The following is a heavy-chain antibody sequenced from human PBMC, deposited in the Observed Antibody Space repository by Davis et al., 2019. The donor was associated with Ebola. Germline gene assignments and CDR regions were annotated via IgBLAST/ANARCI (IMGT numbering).Heavy chain of an antibody. CDR2: IAPRDSGT. CDR1: GYTFTDSY. CDR3: AREVKGLGWDFDF. J-gene: IGHJ4*02. V-gene: IGHV1-46*01. Sequence: ASVKVSCKASGYTFTDSYIHWLRQAPGQGLEWMGLIAPRDSGTALAQKFRGRFTLTSDTSTNTVYMDLSSLRSDDTAVYYCAREVKGLGWDFDFWGQGALVTVSP. D-gene: IGHD1-26*01.